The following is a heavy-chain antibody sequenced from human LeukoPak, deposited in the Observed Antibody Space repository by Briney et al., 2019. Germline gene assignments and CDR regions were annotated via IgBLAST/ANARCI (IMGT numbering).Heavy chain of an antibody. J-gene: IGHJ4*02. CDR1: GFTFSNYA. D-gene: IGHD6-6*01. CDR3: AKRGPIYSSSPGNYFDY. CDR2: ISGSGGDT. V-gene: IGHV3-23*01. Sequence: GGSLRLSCAASGFTFSNYAMSWVRQAPGKGLEWVSTISGSGGDTYYADSVKGRFTISRDNSKNTLYLQMNSLRAEDTAVYYCAKRGPIYSSSPGNYFDYWGQGTLVTVSS.